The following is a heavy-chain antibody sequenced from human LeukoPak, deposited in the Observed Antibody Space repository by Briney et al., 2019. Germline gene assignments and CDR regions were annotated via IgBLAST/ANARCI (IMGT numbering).Heavy chain of an antibody. Sequence: GGSLRLSCVASTFTFSNYSMNWVRPAPGEGLEWVSSISISSTYIYYGDSVKGRFTLCRDTSKNTLYMQMNRLIGKDTAVYYCAKGVGGWELHGADYWGQGTLVTVSS. D-gene: IGHD1-26*01. V-gene: IGHV3-21*04. CDR2: ISISSTYI. J-gene: IGHJ4*02. CDR1: TFTFSNYS. CDR3: AKGVGGWELHGADY.